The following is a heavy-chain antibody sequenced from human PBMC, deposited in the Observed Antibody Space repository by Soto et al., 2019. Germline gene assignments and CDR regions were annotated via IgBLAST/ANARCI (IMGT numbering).Heavy chain of an antibody. Sequence: GESLKISCKGSGYSFTTYWIGWVRQLPGQGLEWMGVMFPGDSDTRYSPSFQGQVTMSADPSTNTAYLEWSSLKAADSAMYYCARVPDSSLGTMDVWGQGTTVTVSS. D-gene: IGHD6-19*01. J-gene: IGHJ6*02. CDR2: MFPGDSDT. V-gene: IGHV5-51*01. CDR3: ARVPDSSLGTMDV. CDR1: GYSFTTYW.